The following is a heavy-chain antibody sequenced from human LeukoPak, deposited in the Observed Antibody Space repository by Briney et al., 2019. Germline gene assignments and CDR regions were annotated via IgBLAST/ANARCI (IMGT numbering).Heavy chain of an antibody. V-gene: IGHV3-7*01. CDR2: IKQDGSEK. D-gene: IGHD3-16*01. Sequence: PGGSLRLSCAASGFSVSDYWMTWVRQAPGKGLEWVANIKQDGSEKTYVDSVKGRFTISRDNAKNSLYPQMNSLRVEDTAMYYCVRDGGTDWYDPWGQGTLVTVFS. CDR1: GFSVSDYW. J-gene: IGHJ5*02. CDR3: VRDGGTDWYDP.